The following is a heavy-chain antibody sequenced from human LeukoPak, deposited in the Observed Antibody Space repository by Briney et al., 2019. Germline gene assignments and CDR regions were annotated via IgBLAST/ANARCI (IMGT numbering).Heavy chain of an antibody. J-gene: IGHJ6*02. CDR1: GGSISSYY. CDR2: IYYSGNT. Sequence: SETLSLTCTVSGGSISSYYWSWIRQPPGKGLEWIGYIYYSGNTDYNPSLKSRVSISVDTSKNQFSLKLTSVTAADTAVYYCAKDLAMVAGYYYYGMDVWGQGITVTVSS. D-gene: IGHD6-19*01. CDR3: AKDLAMVAGYYYYGMDV. V-gene: IGHV4-59*01.